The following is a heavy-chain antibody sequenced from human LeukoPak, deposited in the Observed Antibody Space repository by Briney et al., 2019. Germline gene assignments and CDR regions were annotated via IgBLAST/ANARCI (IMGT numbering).Heavy chain of an antibody. CDR1: GGSISSYY. D-gene: IGHD5-24*01. Sequence: SETLSLTCTVSGGSISSYYWSWIRQPPGRGLEWIGYIYYSGSTNYNPSLKSRVTISVDTSKNQFSLKLSSVTAADTAVYYCARAGGRRDGYNSSPEFDYWGQGTLVTVSS. CDR2: IYYSGST. J-gene: IGHJ4*01. V-gene: IGHV4-59*01. CDR3: ARAGGRRDGYNSSPEFDY.